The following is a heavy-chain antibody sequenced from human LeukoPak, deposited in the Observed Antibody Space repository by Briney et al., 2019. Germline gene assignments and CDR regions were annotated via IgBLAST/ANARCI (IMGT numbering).Heavy chain of an antibody. D-gene: IGHD3-10*02. CDR1: GFKFSDDY. CDR3: VRDVGGDYVPQRFET. V-gene: IGHV3-11*01. CDR2: ISRSSSNI. J-gene: IGHJ5*01. Sequence: GGSLRLSCAAPGFKFSDDYMSWIRQPPGKGLEWIAYISRSSSNIWSAASVRGRFSISRDNAKNSLFLQMDSLRVEDTVVYHCVRDVGGDYVPQRFETWGHGTLVIVSS.